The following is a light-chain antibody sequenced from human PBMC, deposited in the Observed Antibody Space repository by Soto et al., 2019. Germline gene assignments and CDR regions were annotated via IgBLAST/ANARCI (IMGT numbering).Light chain of an antibody. J-gene: IGLJ2*01. CDR2: DTN. CDR3: VTWDTRLCVVV. V-gene: IGLV1-51*01. CDR1: GSNIGKND. Sequence: QSVLTQPPSVSAAPGQKVTISCSGSGSNIGKNDVSWYLQLPGAAPKLLIYDTNKRPSGIPDRFSGSKSGTSATLGITGLQTGDDSDYFCVTWDTRLCVVVFGGGTKLTVL.